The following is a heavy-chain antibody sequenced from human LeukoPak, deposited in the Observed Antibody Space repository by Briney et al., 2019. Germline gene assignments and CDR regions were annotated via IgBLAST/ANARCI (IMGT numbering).Heavy chain of an antibody. D-gene: IGHD6-13*01. J-gene: IGHJ4*02. CDR2: IIPIFGTA. CDR1: GGTFSSYA. V-gene: IGHV1-69*05. Sequence: SVKVSCKASGGTFSSYAISWVRQAPGQGLEWMGGIIPIFGTANYAQKFQGRVTITTDESTSTAYMELSSLRSADTAVYYCARERAAGTLALDYWGQGTLVTVSS. CDR3: ARERAAGTLALDY.